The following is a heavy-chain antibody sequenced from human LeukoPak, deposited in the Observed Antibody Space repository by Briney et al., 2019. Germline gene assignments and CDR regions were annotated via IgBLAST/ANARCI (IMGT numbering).Heavy chain of an antibody. CDR1: GFTFSNYW. J-gene: IGHJ4*02. CDR3: ARDITFDY. D-gene: IGHD3-10*01. Sequence: PGGSLRLSCAASGFTFSNYWMNWVRQAPGKGLECLANIKQDGSETYYADSVKGRFTISRDNAKNSLYLQMNSLRAEDTAVYYCARDITFDYWGQGTLVTVSS. CDR2: IKQDGSET. V-gene: IGHV3-7*01.